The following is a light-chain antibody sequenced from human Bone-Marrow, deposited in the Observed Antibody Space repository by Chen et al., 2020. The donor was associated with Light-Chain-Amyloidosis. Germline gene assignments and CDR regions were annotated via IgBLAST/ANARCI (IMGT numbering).Light chain of an antibody. CDR2: DDS. CDR1: DIETES. J-gene: IGLJ2*01. Sequence: SYVLTQPSSVSVAPGQTARITCGGDDIETESVHWYQLKPGQAPVLVVEDDSDRPSGIPERFSGSNYGNTATLTISRVEGGDEADYYCQVWDSINDQVVFGGGTKLTVL. V-gene: IGLV3-21*02. CDR3: QVWDSINDQVV.